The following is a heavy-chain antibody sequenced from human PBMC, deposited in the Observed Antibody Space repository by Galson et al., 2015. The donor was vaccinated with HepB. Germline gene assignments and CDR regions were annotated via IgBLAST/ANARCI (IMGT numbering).Heavy chain of an antibody. CDR2: ININTGNP. V-gene: IGHV7-4-1*02. CDR3: ARDRGSGSHFFDY. J-gene: IGHJ4*02. Sequence: SVKVSCRASGYTFSRYAMNWVRQAPGQGLEWMGWININTGNPTYAQGFTGRFVFSLDTSVSTAYLQISSLKAEDTAVYYCARDRGSGSHFFDYWGQGTLVTVSS. D-gene: IGHD2-15*01. CDR1: GYTFSRYA.